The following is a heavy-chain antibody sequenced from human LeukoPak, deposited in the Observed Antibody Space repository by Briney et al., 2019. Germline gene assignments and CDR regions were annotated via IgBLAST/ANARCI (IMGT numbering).Heavy chain of an antibody. CDR2: IYYSGST. V-gene: IGHV4-31*03. CDR3: AREGSNQLLWRGTFDY. J-gene: IGHJ4*02. CDR1: GGSISSGGYY. D-gene: IGHD2-2*01. Sequence: SETLSLTCTVSGGSISSGGYYWSWIRQHPGKGLEWIGYIYYSGSTYYNPSLKSRVTISVDTSKNQFSLKLSSVTAADTAVYYCAREGSNQLLWRGTFDYWGQGTLVTVSP.